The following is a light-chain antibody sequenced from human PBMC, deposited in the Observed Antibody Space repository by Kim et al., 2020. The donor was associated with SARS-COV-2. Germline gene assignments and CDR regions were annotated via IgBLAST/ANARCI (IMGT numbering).Light chain of an antibody. CDR1: QSIDTY. J-gene: IGKJ4*01. Sequence: HGERATLSCRASQSIDTYLAWYQQRPGQAPRLLVYDASNRATGVPDRFSGSGSGTDFTLTISSLEPEDFSTYYCQQRNSWPPAVTFGGGTKVDIK. V-gene: IGKV3-11*01. CDR3: QQRNSWPPAVT. CDR2: DAS.